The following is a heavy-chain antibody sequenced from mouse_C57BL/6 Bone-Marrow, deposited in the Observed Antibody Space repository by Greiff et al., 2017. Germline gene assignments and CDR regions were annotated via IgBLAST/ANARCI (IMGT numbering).Heavy chain of an antibody. CDR3: ARSPSPSTGTLDYFDY. CDR1: GFTFTDYY. J-gene: IGHJ2*01. V-gene: IGHV7-3*01. D-gene: IGHD4-1*02. Sequence: EVKLVESGGGLVQPGGSLSLSCAASGFTFTDYYMSWVRQPPGKALEWLGFIRNKANGYTTEYSASVKGRFTISRDNSQSILYLQMNALRAEDSATYYCARSPSPSTGTLDYFDYWGQGTTLTVSS. CDR2: IRNKANGYTT.